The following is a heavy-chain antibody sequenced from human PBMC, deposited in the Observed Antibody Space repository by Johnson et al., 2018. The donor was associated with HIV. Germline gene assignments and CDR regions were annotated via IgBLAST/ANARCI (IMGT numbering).Heavy chain of an antibody. V-gene: IGHV3-30*04. CDR3: ARPPAYLYKAAFSI. CDR1: GFTFSSYA. J-gene: IGHJ3*02. D-gene: IGHD3-10*01. CDR2: ISYDGNKK. Sequence: QVQLVESGGGVVQPGRSLRLSCAASGFTFSSYAMHWVRQAPGKGLEWVALISYDGNKKYYADSVKGRFTISRDNSKNTLYLQMNSLRAEDTAVYFCARPPAYLYKAAFSIWGQGTMVTVSS.